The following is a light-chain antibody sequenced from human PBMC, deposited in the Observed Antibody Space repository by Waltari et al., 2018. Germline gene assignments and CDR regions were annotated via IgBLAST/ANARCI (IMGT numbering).Light chain of an antibody. Sequence: QSVLTQPPSASETPGQRGIISCSGSSANLGSNSLYWYQQLPGMAPKLLIYRNNRRPSGVPDRFTASKSGTFASLAISGLRSEDEAVYYCASWDETHYVFGSGTKVTVL. CDR1: SANLGSNS. V-gene: IGLV1-47*01. J-gene: IGLJ1*01. CDR3: ASWDETHYV. CDR2: RNN.